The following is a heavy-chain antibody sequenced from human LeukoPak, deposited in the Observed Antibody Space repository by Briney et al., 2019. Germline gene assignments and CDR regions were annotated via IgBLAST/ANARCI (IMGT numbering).Heavy chain of an antibody. V-gene: IGHV3-11*01. D-gene: IGHD1-20*01. CDR2: ISSTLVTT. Sequence: GGSLRLSCVASGFIFSDYYMSWIRQAPGKGLEWVSYISSTLVTTYYADSVKGRFTISRDNAKNSLYLQMNSLRAEDTAVYYCARSVYNWNDVDYWGQGTLVTVSS. CDR3: ARSVYNWNDVDY. CDR1: GFIFSDYY. J-gene: IGHJ4*02.